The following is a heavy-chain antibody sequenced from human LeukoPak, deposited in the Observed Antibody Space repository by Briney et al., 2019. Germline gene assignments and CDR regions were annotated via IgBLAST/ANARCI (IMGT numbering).Heavy chain of an antibody. Sequence: SVKVSCKAPGGTFSSYAISWVRQAPGQGLEWMGGIIPIFGTANYAQKFQGRVTITADESTSTAYMELSSLRSEDTAVYYCARANYYGPGSYYNLIDYWGQGTLVTVSS. V-gene: IGHV1-69*13. D-gene: IGHD3-10*01. CDR2: IIPIFGTA. CDR3: ARANYYGPGSYYNLIDY. CDR1: GGTFSSYA. J-gene: IGHJ4*02.